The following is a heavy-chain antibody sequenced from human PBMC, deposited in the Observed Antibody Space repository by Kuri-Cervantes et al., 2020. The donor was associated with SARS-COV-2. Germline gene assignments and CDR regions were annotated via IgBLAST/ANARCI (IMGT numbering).Heavy chain of an antibody. V-gene: IGHV4-39*01. CDR3: ARAAGPAARTSWFDP. CDR2: NYYSGST. D-gene: IGHD2-2*01. CDR1: GGSISSSSYY. Sequence: GSLRLSCTVSGGSISSSSYYWGWIRQPPGKGLEWIGSNYYSGSTYYNPSLKSRVTISVDTSKNQFSLRLSSVTAADTAVYYCARAAGPAARTSWFDPWGQGTLVTVSS. J-gene: IGHJ5*02.